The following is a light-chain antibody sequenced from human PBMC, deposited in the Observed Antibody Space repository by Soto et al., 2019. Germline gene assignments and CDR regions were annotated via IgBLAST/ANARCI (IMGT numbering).Light chain of an antibody. J-gene: IGLJ1*01. V-gene: IGLV2-23*03. CDR3: SSYASSSSFV. CDR2: EGS. CDR1: SSDVASYNL. Sequence: QSVLTQPASVSGSPGQSITISCTGISSDVASYNLVSWYQLHPGKAPKLIIYEGSERPSGVSGRFSGSQSGSTASLTISGLQPEDEADYCCSSYASSSSFVFGTGTKVTVL.